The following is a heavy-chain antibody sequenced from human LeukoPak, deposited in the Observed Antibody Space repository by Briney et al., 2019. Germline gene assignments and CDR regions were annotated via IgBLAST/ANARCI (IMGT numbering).Heavy chain of an antibody. V-gene: IGHV1-2*02. Sequence: ASVKVSCKASGYTFTGYYMHWVRQAPGQGLEWMGWINPNSGGTNYAQKFQGRVTMTRDTSATTAYMDLSSLRSEDTAVYYCARDFVNYYGYGFDIWGQGTMVTVSS. CDR1: GYTFTGYY. J-gene: IGHJ3*02. CDR2: INPNSGGT. CDR3: ARDFVNYYGYGFDI. D-gene: IGHD3-10*01.